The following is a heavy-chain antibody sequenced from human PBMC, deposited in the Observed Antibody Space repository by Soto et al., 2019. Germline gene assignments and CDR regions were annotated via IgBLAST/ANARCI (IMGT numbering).Heavy chain of an antibody. CDR2: ISYDGSNK. CDR3: AKVGFGELLSHHGSLYYYYMDV. V-gene: IGHV3-30*18. CDR1: GFTFSSYG. Sequence: QVQLVESGGGVVQPGRSLRLSCAASGFTFSSYGMHWVRQAPGKGLEWVAVISYDGSNKYYADSVKGRFTISRDNSKNTLYLPMNSLRAEDTAVYYCAKVGFGELLSHHGSLYYYYMDVWGKGTTVTVSS. D-gene: IGHD3-10*01. J-gene: IGHJ6*03.